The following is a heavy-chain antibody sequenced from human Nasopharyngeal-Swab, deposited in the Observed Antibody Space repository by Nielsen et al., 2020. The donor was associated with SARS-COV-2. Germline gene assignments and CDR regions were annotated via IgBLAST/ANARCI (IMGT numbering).Heavy chain of an antibody. J-gene: IGHJ6*03. CDR3: AKDGTPDYDFWSTYCRDSYNYYMDV. D-gene: IGHD3-3*01. V-gene: IGHV3-21*04. CDR2: ISSSSSYI. Sequence: WIRQPPGKGLEWVSSISSSSSYIYYADSVKGRFTISRDNSKNTLYLQMNSLRAEDTALYYCAKDGTPDYDFWSTYCRDSYNYYMDVWGKGTTVTVSS.